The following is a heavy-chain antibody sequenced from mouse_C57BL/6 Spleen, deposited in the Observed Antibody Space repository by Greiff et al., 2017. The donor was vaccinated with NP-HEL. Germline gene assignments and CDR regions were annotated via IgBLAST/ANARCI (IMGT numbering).Heavy chain of an antibody. Sequence: EAGGGLVQPKGSLKLSCAASGFSFNTYAMNWVRQAPGKGLEWVARIRSKSNNYATYYADSVKDRFTISRDDSESMLYLQMNNLKTEDTAMYYCVREGYGSCFDYWGQGTTLTVSS. D-gene: IGHD1-1*01. CDR2: IRSKSNNYAT. J-gene: IGHJ2*01. V-gene: IGHV10-1*01. CDR3: VREGYGSCFDY. CDR1: GFSFNTYA.